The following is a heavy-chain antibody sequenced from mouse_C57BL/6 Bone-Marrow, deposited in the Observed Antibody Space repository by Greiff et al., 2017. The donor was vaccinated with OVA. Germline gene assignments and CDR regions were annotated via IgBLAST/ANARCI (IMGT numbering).Heavy chain of an antibody. CDR1: GFTFSDYY. D-gene: IGHD1-1*01. CDR3: ARGRGSNTEVGGLDY. CDR2: INYDGSST. Sequence: EVKVVESEGGLVQPGSSMKLSCTASGFTFSDYYMAWVRQVPEKGLEWVANINYDGSSTYYLDSLKSRFIISRDNAKNIIYLQMSSLKSEDTATYYCARGRGSNTEVGGLDYWGQGTTLTVSS. J-gene: IGHJ2*01. V-gene: IGHV5-16*01.